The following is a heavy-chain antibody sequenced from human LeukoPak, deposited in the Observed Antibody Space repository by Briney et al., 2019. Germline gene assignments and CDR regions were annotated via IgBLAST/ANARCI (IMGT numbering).Heavy chain of an antibody. CDR2: IRYDGSNK. CDR1: GFTLSSYG. Sequence: GGALRLSRAASGFTLSSYGMRWVRQAPGKGLEWVAFIRYDGSNKYYADSVKGRFTISRDNSKNTLYLQMNSLRAEDTAVYYCASLGSDDYWGQGTLVTVSS. CDR3: ASLGSDDY. J-gene: IGHJ4*02. V-gene: IGHV3-30*02.